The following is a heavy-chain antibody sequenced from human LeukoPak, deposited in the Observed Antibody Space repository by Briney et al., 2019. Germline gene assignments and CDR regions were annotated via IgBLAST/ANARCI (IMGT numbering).Heavy chain of an antibody. J-gene: IGHJ4*02. Sequence: GGSLSLSCAASGFPFNNYWMSWVRPAPGKGLEWVANIEQDGSEKYYVDSVKGRFTISRDNAKNSLYLQMNSLRAEDTAVYYCARDTYYYGSGSYFFDYWGQGTLVTVSS. D-gene: IGHD3-10*01. CDR2: IEQDGSEK. V-gene: IGHV3-7*01. CDR1: GFPFNNYW. CDR3: ARDTYYYGSGSYFFDY.